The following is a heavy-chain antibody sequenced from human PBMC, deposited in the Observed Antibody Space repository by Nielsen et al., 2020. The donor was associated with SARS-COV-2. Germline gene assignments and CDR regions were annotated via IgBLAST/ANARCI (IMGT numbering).Heavy chain of an antibody. J-gene: IGHJ6*02. Sequence: IRPCPGPGLARVAGTADDGNNKYHTDSVKGRFTISRENSMNTLYLQMNSLRAEDTAVDYCAKTGDYFVVVPAAPLDVWGQGTTVTVSS. V-gene: IGHV3-30-3*02. CDR3: AKTGDYFVVVPAAPLDV. D-gene: IGHD2-2*01. CDR2: TADDGNNK.